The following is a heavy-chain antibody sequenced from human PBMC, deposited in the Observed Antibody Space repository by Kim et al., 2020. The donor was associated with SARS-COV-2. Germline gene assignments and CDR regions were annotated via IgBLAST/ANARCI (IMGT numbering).Heavy chain of an antibody. D-gene: IGHD2-15*01. Sequence: SETLSLTCTVSGGSISSGGYYWSWIRQHPGKGLEWIGYIYYSGSTYYNPSLKSRVTISVDTSKNQFSLKLSSVTAADTAVYYCARDRRGPRTYCSGGSCYSGGWFDPWGQGTLVTVSS. CDR1: GGSISSGGYY. CDR2: IYYSGST. CDR3: ARDRRGPRTYCSGGSCYSGGWFDP. V-gene: IGHV4-31*03. J-gene: IGHJ5*02.